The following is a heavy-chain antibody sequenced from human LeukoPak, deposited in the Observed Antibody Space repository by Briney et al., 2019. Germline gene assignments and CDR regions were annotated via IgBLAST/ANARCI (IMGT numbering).Heavy chain of an antibody. Sequence: SGGSLRLSCAASGFTFSGYIMNWVRQAPGEGLEWVSFIGTSGNPIYYADSVKGRFTVSRDNAKNSLYLQMNSLRAEDTAVYYCARDQWLDYWGQGTLVTVSS. CDR1: GFTFSGYI. J-gene: IGHJ4*02. CDR3: ARDQWLDY. CDR2: IGTSGNPI. V-gene: IGHV3-48*01. D-gene: IGHD6-19*01.